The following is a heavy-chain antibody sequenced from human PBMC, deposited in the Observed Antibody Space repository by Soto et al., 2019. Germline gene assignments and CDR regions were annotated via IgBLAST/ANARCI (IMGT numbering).Heavy chain of an antibody. CDR1: GYTFTIYG. Sequence: ASVKVSCKASGYTFTIYGSIWVRQAPGQGLEWMGWISAYNGNTNYAQKLQGRVTMTTDTSTSTAYMELRSLRSDDTAVYYCARDTPSNDYGDYGGEVAVNWFDPWGQGTLVTVSS. V-gene: IGHV1-18*01. D-gene: IGHD4-17*01. J-gene: IGHJ5*02. CDR2: ISAYNGNT. CDR3: ARDTPSNDYGDYGGEVAVNWFDP.